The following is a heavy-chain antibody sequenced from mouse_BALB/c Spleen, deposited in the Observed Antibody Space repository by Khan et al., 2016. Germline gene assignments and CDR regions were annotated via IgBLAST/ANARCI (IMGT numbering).Heavy chain of an antibody. CDR3: ASPVSYGFFAY. Sequence: EVKLLESGGGLVQPGGSLKLSCAASGFDFSRYWMSWVRQAPGKGREWIGESKPDRRTINDTRSLEDKFIITRDNAKHTLYLLMSTVTSDDTALYYCASPVSYGFFAYWCHRTLVTVSA. CDR1: GFDFSRYW. D-gene: IGHD1-2*01. CDR2: SKPDRRTI. V-gene: IGHV4-1*02. J-gene: IGHJ3*01.